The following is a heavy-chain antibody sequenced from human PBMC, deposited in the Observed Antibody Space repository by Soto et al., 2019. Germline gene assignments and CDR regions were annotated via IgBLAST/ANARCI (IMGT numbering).Heavy chain of an antibody. J-gene: IGHJ3*02. CDR3: ARERVYYYGSGSFRDAFDI. Sequence: SVKVSCKASGGTFSSYAISWVRQAPGQGLEWMGGIIPIFGTANYAQKFQGRVTITADESTSTDYMEMSSLRSEDTVVYYCARERVYYYGSGSFRDAFDIWGQGTMVTVS. D-gene: IGHD3-10*01. V-gene: IGHV1-69*13. CDR1: GGTFSSYA. CDR2: IIPIFGTA.